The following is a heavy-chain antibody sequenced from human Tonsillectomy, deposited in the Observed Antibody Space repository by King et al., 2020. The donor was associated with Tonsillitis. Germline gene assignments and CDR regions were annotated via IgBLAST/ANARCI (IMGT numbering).Heavy chain of an antibody. J-gene: IGHJ4*02. CDR3: ARVISGSYRYYSDY. V-gene: IGHV1-18*04. CDR1: GYTFTNDG. Sequence: VQLVESGAEVKKPGASVKVSCQASGYTFTNDGITWVRQAPGHGLEWMGWINIYSGNTNYAQRLQGRVTMTADTSTSTAYMELRSMTSDDTAIYYCARVISGSYRYYSDYWGQGTLVTVSS. CDR2: INIYSGNT. D-gene: IGHD1-26*01.